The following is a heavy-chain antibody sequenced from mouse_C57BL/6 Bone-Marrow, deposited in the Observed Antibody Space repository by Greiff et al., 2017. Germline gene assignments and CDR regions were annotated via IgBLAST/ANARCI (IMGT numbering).Heavy chain of an antibody. V-gene: IGHV5-4*01. CDR1: GFTFSSYA. CDR2: ISDGGSYT. J-gene: IGHJ1*03. Sequence: EVHLVESGGGLVKPGGSLKLSCAASGFTFSSYAMSWVRQTPEKRLEWVATISDGGSYTYYPDNAKGRFTISRDNAKNNLYLQMSHLKSEDTAMYYCARDHGPWYFDVWGTGTTVTVSS. CDR3: ARDHGPWYFDV. D-gene: IGHD1-1*02.